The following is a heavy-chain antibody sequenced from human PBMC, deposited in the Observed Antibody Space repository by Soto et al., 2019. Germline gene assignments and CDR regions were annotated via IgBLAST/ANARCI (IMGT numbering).Heavy chain of an antibody. CDR3: ARRGSGSYSDY. D-gene: IGHD3-10*01. V-gene: IGHV4-34*01. Sequence: SETLSLTCAVYGGSFSGYYWSWIRQPPGKGLEWIGEINRSGSTNYNPSLKSRVTISVDTSKNQFSLKLSSVTAADTAVYYCARRGSGSYSDYWGQGTLVTVSS. J-gene: IGHJ4*02. CDR2: INRSGST. CDR1: GGSFSGYY.